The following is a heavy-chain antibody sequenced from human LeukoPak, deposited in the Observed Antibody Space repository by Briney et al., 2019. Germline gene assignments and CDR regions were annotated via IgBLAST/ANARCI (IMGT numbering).Heavy chain of an antibody. J-gene: IGHJ5*02. Sequence: GGSLRLSCAASGFTFSSYAMGWVRQAPGKGLEWVSAISGSGGSTYYADSVKGRFTISRDNSKNTLYLQMNSLRAEDTAVYYCAKPPYYYDSSGYYHKGWFDPWGQGTLVTVSS. CDR1: GFTFSSYA. V-gene: IGHV3-23*01. CDR3: AKPPYYYDSSGYYHKGWFDP. CDR2: ISGSGGST. D-gene: IGHD3-22*01.